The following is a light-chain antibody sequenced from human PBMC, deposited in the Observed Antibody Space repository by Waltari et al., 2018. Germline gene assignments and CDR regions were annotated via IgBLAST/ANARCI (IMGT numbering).Light chain of an antibody. CDR3: QKYNSVPYT. V-gene: IGKV1-27*01. J-gene: IGKJ2*01. CDR1: QDISNS. Sequence: DIQMTQSPSSLSASVGDRVTITCRASQDISNSLAWYQQKPGKVPNPLISAASTLQSGVPSRFSGSGSGTDFTLTIGSLQPEDVATYYCQKYNSVPYTFGQGTKLEIK. CDR2: AAS.